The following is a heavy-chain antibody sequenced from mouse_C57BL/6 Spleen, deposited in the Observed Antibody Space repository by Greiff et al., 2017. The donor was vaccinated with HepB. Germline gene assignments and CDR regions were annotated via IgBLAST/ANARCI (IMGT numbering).Heavy chain of an antibody. J-gene: IGHJ2*01. CDR2: IDPETGGT. CDR3: TRWVGSLFDY. Sequence: QVQLQQSGAELVRPGASVTLSCKASGYTFTDYEMHWVKQTPVHGLEWIGAIDPETGGTAYNQKFKGKAILTADKSSSTAYMELRSLTSEDSAVYYCTRWVGSLFDYWGQGTTLTVSS. CDR1: GYTFTDYE. V-gene: IGHV1-15*01. D-gene: IGHD1-1*01.